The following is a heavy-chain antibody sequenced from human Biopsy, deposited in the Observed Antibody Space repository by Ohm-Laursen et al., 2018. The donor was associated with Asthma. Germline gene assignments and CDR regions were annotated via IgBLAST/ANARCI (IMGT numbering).Heavy chain of an antibody. V-gene: IGHV3-30*03. CDR2: ISSDGHNK. CDR3: ARESGQDSGGTGAFDR. Sequence: SPRLSCSAAGFVFSQSGMHWVRQAPGKGLEWVALISSDGHNKYYKDSVKGRFTISRDNSKLRLYLEINSLRVEDSAVYYCARESGQDSGGTGAFDRWGQGITVAVSS. CDR1: GFVFSQSG. D-gene: IGHD4-23*01. J-gene: IGHJ3*02.